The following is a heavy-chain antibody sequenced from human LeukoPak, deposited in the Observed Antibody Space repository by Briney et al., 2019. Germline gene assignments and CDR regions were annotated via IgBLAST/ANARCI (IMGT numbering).Heavy chain of an antibody. J-gene: IGHJ4*02. V-gene: IGHV4-31*03. Sequence: SETLSLTCTVSGGSIRSGGYYWSWIRQHPGKGLEWIGYIYYSGSTYYNPSLKSRVTISVDTSKNQFSLKLSSVTAADTAVYYCARVSLSGDYRVDYWGQGTLVTVSS. CDR1: GGSIRSGGYY. D-gene: IGHD4-17*01. CDR2: IYYSGST. CDR3: ARVSLSGDYRVDY.